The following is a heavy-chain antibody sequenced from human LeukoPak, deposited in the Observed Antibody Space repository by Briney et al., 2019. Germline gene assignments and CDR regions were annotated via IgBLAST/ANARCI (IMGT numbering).Heavy chain of an antibody. V-gene: IGHV1-18*01. D-gene: IGHD6-13*01. Sequence: ASVTVSCTASGYTFTAYSVNWVRQAPGQGLEWMGWISTYNGNTKYAQKFQGRVTMTTDTSTSTAYMELRTLRSDDTAVYYCAREEGAPIAAANVWGRGTMVTVSP. CDR3: AREEGAPIAAANV. CDR2: ISTYNGNT. CDR1: GYTFTAYS. J-gene: IGHJ3*01.